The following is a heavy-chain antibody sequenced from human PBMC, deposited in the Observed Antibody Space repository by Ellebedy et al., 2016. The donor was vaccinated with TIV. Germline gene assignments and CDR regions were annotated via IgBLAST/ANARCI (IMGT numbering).Heavy chain of an antibody. CDR1: GYTFTRYG. CDR2: IIPIFGTP. Sequence: SVKVSXXASGYTFTRYGITWVRQAPGQGLEWMGQIIPIFGTPSYSQKFLGRVTITADRSSSTIYMELTSLRSDDTAVYYCATDQRYSGYGTFDDWGQGTPVTVSS. J-gene: IGHJ4*02. D-gene: IGHD5-12*01. V-gene: IGHV1-69*06. CDR3: ATDQRYSGYGTFDD.